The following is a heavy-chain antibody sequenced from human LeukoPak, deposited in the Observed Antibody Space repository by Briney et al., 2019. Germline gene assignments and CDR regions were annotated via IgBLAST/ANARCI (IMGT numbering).Heavy chain of an antibody. D-gene: IGHD1-26*01. CDR1: GGSISSFY. V-gene: IGHV4-59*01. CDR2: IYYSGST. Sequence: SETLSLTCTVSGGSISSFYWTWIRQPPGKGLEWIGYIYYSGSTNYNPSLESRVTISVDTSKNQFSLKLSSVTAADTAVYYCASGSIVGVLWGWGQGTLVTVSS. J-gene: IGHJ4*02. CDR3: ASGSIVGVLWG.